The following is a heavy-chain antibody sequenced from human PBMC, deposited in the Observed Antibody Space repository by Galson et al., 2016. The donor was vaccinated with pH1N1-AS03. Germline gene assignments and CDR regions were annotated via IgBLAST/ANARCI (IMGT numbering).Heavy chain of an antibody. CDR1: GFTFDDYA. Sequence: SLRLSCAASGFTFDDYAMHWVRQAPGKGLEWVSGISWNSGSKVYSDSVKGRFTISRDNAKNSLYLQMDILRPEDTALYYCVKDFDKYTFGYGTFFDYWGQGTLVTVSS. CDR2: ISWNSGSK. J-gene: IGHJ4*02. D-gene: IGHD5-18*01. V-gene: IGHV3-9*01. CDR3: VKDFDKYTFGYGTFFDY.